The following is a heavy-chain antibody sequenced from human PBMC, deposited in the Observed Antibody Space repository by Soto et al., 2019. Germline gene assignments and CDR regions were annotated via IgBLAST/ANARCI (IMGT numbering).Heavy chain of an antibody. CDR2: MNPNSGNT. D-gene: IGHD1-26*01. CDR3: AGEKVGPTGIDF. J-gene: IGHJ4*02. V-gene: IGHV1-8*01. CDR1: GYTFTGYD. Sequence: QAQLVQSGAEVKKPGASVKVSCKASGYTFTGYDINWVRQATGQGLAWMGWMNPNSGNTGYAQNFQGRVTMTRDNSITTAYMDLTSLREDDSAVYYFAGEKVGPTGIDFWGKGNLVTVSS.